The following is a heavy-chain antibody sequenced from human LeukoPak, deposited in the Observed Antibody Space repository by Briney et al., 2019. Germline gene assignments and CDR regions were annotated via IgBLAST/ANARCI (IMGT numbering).Heavy chain of an antibody. D-gene: IGHD5-18*01. CDR3: AKERDTAMATDY. CDR1: GFTFSSYG. CDR2: ISYDGSNK. J-gene: IGHJ4*02. Sequence: GGSLRLSCAASGFTFSSYGMHWVRQAPGKGLEWVAVISYDGSNKYYADSVKGRFTISRDNSKNTLYLQMNSLRAEDTAVYYCAKERDTAMATDYWGQGTLVTVSS. V-gene: IGHV3-30*18.